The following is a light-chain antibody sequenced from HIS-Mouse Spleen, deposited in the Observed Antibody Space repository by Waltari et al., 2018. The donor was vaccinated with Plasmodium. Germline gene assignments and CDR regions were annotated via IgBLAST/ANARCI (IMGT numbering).Light chain of an antibody. CDR3: SSYTSSSTLV. V-gene: IGLV2-14*03. Sequence: QSALTQPASVSGSPGQSITISCTGTSSDVGGYNYVPWYQQHPGKSPKLIMYDVSNRPSGVSNRFSGSKSGNTASLTISVLQAEDEADYYCSSYTSSSTLVFGGGTKLTVL. CDR2: DVS. J-gene: IGLJ2*01. CDR1: SSDVGGYNY.